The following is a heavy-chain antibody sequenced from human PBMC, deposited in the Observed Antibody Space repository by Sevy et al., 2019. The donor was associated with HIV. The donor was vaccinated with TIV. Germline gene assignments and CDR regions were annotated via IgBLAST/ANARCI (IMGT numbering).Heavy chain of an antibody. CDR1: GGSISSYY. Sequence: SETLSLTCTVSGGSISSYYWSWIRQPPGKGLEWIGYIYYSGGTNYNPSLKSRVTISVDTSKNQCSLKLSPVTAADTAVYYCARGGRHYYDSSGYYEFGTFDYWGQGTLVTVSS. CDR2: IYYSGGT. J-gene: IGHJ4*02. V-gene: IGHV4-59*01. D-gene: IGHD3-22*01. CDR3: ARGGRHYYDSSGYYEFGTFDY.